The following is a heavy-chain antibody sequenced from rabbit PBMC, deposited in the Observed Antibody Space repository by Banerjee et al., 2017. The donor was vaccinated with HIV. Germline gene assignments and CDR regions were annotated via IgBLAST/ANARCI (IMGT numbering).Heavy chain of an antibody. Sequence: QEQLVESGGGLVQPEGSLTLTCTASGFSFSNSYWMYWVRQAPGKGPEWIACIYTGDGRTYYASWAKCRFTISKTSSTTVTLQITSLTAADTATYFCARDSAGREDFNLLGQGTLVTV. V-gene: IGHV1S45*01. D-gene: IGHD4-2*01. CDR3: ARDSAGREDFNL. CDR1: GFSFSNSYW. CDR2: IYTGDGRT. J-gene: IGHJ4*01.